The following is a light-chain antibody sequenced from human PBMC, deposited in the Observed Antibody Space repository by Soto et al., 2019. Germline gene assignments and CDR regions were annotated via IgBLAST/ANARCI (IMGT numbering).Light chain of an antibody. CDR3: QKYDTAPLT. V-gene: IGKV1-27*01. J-gene: IGKJ4*01. Sequence: DIQMTQSPSSLSAPVGDRGTITCLASQGISNHLAWYQQKPGEVPKLLISAASTLQSGAPTRFSSSGSGTEFTLLISSLQPEDVATYYCQKYDTAPLTFGGGTEVEIK. CDR1: QGISNH. CDR2: AAS.